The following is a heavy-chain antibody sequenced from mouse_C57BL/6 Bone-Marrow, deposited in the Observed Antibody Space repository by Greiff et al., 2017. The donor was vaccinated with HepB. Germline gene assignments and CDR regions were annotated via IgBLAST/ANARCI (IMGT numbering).Heavy chain of an antibody. CDR3: ARNWGGDYDGYAMDY. CDR1: GFSLTSYG. V-gene: IGHV2-2*01. CDR2: IWSGGST. Sequence: VQLVESGPGLVQPSQSLSITCTVSGFSLTSYGVHWVRQSPGKGLEWLGVIWSGGSTDYNAAFISRLSISKDNSKSQVFFKMNSLQADDTAIYYCARNWGGDYDGYAMDYWGQGTSVTVSS. J-gene: IGHJ4*01. D-gene: IGHD2-4*01.